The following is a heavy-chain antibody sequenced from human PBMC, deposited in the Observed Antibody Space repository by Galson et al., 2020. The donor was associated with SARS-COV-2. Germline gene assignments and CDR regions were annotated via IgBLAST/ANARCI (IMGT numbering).Heavy chain of an antibody. Sequence: SETLSLTCTVSGGSISGGGHYWNWIRQHPGKGLEWIGYIYDSGNTYYNPSLKSRLTISVDTSKNQFSLRLRSVTAADTAVYYCARCSGGSCYSGYYWGQGTLVSVSS. CDR2: IYDSGNT. D-gene: IGHD2-15*01. CDR1: GGSISGGGHY. V-gene: IGHV4-31*03. J-gene: IGHJ4*02. CDR3: ARCSGGSCYSGYY.